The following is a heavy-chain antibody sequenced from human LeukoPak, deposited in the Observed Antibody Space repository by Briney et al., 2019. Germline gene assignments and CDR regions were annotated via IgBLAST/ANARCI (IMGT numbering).Heavy chain of an antibody. CDR3: ARGETRGWYFDY. V-gene: IGHV4-59*01. J-gene: IGHJ4*02. CDR1: GGSISSYY. D-gene: IGHD6-19*01. Sequence: SETLSLTCTVSGGSISSYYWSWIRQPPGKGLEWIGNIYYSGSTNYNPSLKSRVTMSVDTSKNQFSLKLSSVTAADTAVYYCARGETRGWYFDYWGQGTLVTASS. CDR2: IYYSGST.